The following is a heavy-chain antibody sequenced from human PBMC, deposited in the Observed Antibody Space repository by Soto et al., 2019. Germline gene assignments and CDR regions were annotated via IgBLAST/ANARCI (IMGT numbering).Heavy chain of an antibody. J-gene: IGHJ6*04. V-gene: IGHV1-69*13. CDR3: ARDETSSWSRLGGLGMDV. Sequence: SVKVSCKASGGTFSSYAISWVRQAPGQGLEWMGGIIPIFGTANYAQKFQGRVTITADESTSTAYRELSSLRSEDTAVYYCARDETSSWSRLGGLGMDVWGKGTTDTVSS. CDR1: GGTFSSYA. CDR2: IIPIFGTA. D-gene: IGHD6-13*01.